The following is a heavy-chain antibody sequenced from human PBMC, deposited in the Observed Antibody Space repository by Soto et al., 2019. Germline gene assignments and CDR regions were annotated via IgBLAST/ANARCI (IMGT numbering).Heavy chain of an antibody. D-gene: IGHD1-26*01. J-gene: IGHJ4*02. V-gene: IGHV3-9*01. CDR3: AKDRGGSYYGRHYFDY. CDR1: GFTFDDYA. CDR2: ISWNSGSI. Sequence: EVQLVESGGGLVQPGRSLRLSCAASGFTFDDYAMHWVRQAPGRGLEWVSGISWNSGSIGYADSVKGRFTISRDNAKNSLYLQMNSLRAEDTALYYCAKDRGGSYYGRHYFDYWGQGTLVTVSS.